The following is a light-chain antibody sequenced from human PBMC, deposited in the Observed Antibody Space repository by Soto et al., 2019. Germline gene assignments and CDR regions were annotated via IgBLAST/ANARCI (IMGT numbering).Light chain of an antibody. J-gene: IGLJ1*01. CDR1: SSDVGGYNY. CDR2: EVS. Sequence: QSVLTQPASVSGSPGQSITIYCTGTSSDVGGYNYVSWYQQHPGKAPKLMIYEVSNRPSGVSNRFSGSKSGNTASLTISGLQAEDEADYYCSSYTSSSTLHVFGTGTKVTVL. V-gene: IGLV2-14*01. CDR3: SSYTSSSTLHV.